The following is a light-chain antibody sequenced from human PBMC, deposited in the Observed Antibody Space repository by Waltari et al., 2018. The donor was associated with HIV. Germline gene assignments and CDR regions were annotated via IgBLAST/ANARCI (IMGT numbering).Light chain of an antibody. V-gene: IGLV2-11*01. J-gene: IGLJ3*02. Sequence: QSALTQPRSVSGSPGQSVTISCTGTSSDVGGYNYVSWYQQHPGKAPKLMIYDVNKRPSGVPDRFAGSKSGNTASLTIYGPQAEDEADYYCCSYAGSYTRVFGGGTKLTVL. CDR1: SSDVGGYNY. CDR2: DVN. CDR3: CSYAGSYTRV.